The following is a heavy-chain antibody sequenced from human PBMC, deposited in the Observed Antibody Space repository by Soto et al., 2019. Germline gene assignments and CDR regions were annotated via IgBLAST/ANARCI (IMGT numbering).Heavy chain of an antibody. D-gene: IGHD6-19*01. CDR1: GFSFSSYA. CDR2: ISKDGMNK. CDR3: ARDMYSSDYFVKWFEP. V-gene: IGHV3-30*04. Sequence: QVRLVESGGGVVQPGRSLRLSCTASGFSFSSYAMYWFRQPPGKGLEWVAVISKDGMNKNYADSVKGRVTVSRDNANYSLDXQLXSLRGEDTAMYYCARDMYSSDYFVKWFEPWGQGTLVTVSS. J-gene: IGHJ5*02.